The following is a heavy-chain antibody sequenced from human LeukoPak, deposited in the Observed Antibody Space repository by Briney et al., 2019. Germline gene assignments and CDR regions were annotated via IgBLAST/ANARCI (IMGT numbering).Heavy chain of an antibody. D-gene: IGHD3-22*01. Sequence: GGSLRLSCAASGFTFSSTWMHWVRQVPGKGLVWVSRINSDGSSTIYADSVKGRFTISRDNTKNTLYLQMNSLRAEDTAVYYCVSSYYYDSSGTGLLLWGQGTLVTVSS. J-gene: IGHJ4*02. CDR3: VSSYYYDSSGTGLLL. V-gene: IGHV3-74*01. CDR1: GFTFSSTW. CDR2: INSDGSST.